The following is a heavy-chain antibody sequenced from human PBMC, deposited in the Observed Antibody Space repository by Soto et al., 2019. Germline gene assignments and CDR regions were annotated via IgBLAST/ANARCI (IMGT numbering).Heavy chain of an antibody. D-gene: IGHD2-2*01. V-gene: IGHV4-59*01. CDR2: IYYSGST. CDR1: GGSISSYY. J-gene: IGHJ6*03. Sequence: SETLSLTCTVSGGSISSYYWSWIRHLPGKGLEWIGYIYYSGSTNYNPSLKSRVTISVDTSKNQFSLKLSSVTAADTAVYYCARVLRAVPIDCSSTSCGTARGGGGYYYYMDVWGKGTTVTVSS. CDR3: ARVLRAVPIDCSSTSCGTARGGGGYYYYMDV.